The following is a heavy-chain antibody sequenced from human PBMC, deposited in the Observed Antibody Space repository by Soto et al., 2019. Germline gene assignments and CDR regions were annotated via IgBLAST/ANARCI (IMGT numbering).Heavy chain of an antibody. CDR3: AKGDYYHYGLDV. J-gene: IGHJ6*02. CDR2: ISGSGGST. V-gene: IGHV3-23*01. CDR1: GFTFSSYA. Sequence: PGGSLRLSCAASGFTFSSYAMSWVRQAPGKGLEWVSAISGSGGSTYYADSVKGRFTISRDNSRNTLYMQMNSLRAEDTAVYYCAKGDYYHYGLDVWGQGTTVTVSS.